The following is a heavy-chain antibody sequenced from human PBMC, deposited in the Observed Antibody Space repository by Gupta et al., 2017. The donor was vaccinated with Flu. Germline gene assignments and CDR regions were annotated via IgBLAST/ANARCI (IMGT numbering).Heavy chain of an antibody. CDR1: GLPFGIFA. CDR2: VGAGGDRT. CDR3: AKDRSGNPAIDY. V-gene: IGHV3-23*01. D-gene: IGHD6-13*01. J-gene: IGHJ4*02. Sequence: ELQLLESGGAGLHPGGSLSPSCWVSGLPFGIFARTGVRQAPGKGLEWLSTVGAGGDRTYYADSVMGRFTISRDNSKNTIYLQMNSLTGDDTAVYYCAKDRSGNPAIDYWGQGALVTVSA.